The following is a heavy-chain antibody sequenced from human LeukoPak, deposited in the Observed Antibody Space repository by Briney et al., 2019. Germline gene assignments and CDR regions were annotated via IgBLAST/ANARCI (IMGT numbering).Heavy chain of an antibody. D-gene: IGHD6-6*01. Sequence: GGSLRLSCAASGFIVSHNYMTWVRQAPGKGLEWISVIYIDGTTYYADSVKGRFTISRDQANNTLYLQMNTLRDEDTAVYYCARGPKYSFYWGQGTLVSVSS. CDR1: GFIVSHNY. V-gene: IGHV3-53*01. CDR3: ARGPKYSFY. J-gene: IGHJ4*02. CDR2: IYIDGTT.